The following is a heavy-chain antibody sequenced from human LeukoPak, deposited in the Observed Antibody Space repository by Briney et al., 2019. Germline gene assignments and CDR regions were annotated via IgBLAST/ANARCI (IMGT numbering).Heavy chain of an antibody. J-gene: IGHJ4*02. Sequence: GGSLRLSCAASGFTFSIYAMHWVRQAPGKGLEWVAVISSDGGDKYYADPVKGRFTISRDDSQNTLYLQMNSLRAEDTAVYYCARNGYSSSWYRNWGQGTLVTVSS. V-gene: IGHV3-30-3*01. CDR3: ARNGYSSSWYRN. D-gene: IGHD6-13*01. CDR1: GFTFSIYA. CDR2: ISSDGGDK.